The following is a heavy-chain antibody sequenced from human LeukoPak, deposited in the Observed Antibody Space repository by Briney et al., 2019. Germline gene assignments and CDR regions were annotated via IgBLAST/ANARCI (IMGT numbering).Heavy chain of an antibody. Sequence: GASVNVSCKVSVYTLTELSMHWVRQAPGKGLEWMGGFDPEDGETIYAQKFQGRVTMTEDTSTDTAYMELSSLRSEDTAVYYCATLFAPPDILTGFPYYFDYWGQGTLVTVSS. J-gene: IGHJ4*02. D-gene: IGHD3-9*01. CDR3: ATLFAPPDILTGFPYYFDY. V-gene: IGHV1-24*01. CDR2: FDPEDGET. CDR1: VYTLTELS.